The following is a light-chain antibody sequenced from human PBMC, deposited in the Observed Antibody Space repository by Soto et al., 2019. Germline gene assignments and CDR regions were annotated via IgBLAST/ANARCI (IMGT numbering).Light chain of an antibody. J-gene: IGKJ1*01. CDR3: QQYNSYL. Sequence: DIQLTQSPSFLSASVGDRVTITCRASQGISSYLAWYQQKPGKAPKLLIYAASTLQSGVPSRFSGSGSGTEFTLTISSLQPDDFATYYGQQYNSYLFGQGAKVDIK. CDR1: QGISSY. V-gene: IGKV1-9*01. CDR2: AAS.